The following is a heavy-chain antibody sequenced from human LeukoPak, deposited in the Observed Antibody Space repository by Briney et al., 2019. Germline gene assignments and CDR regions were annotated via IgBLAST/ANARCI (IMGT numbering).Heavy chain of an antibody. CDR3: ARGDNSGWYFFDY. V-gene: IGHV5-51*01. J-gene: IGHJ4*02. Sequence: GESLKISCKASGYSFTSHWIGWVRQMPGKGLEWMGIIYPGDSDTRYSPSFPGQVTISADKSISTAYLQWSTLQAPDTAMYYCARGDNSGWYFFDYWGQGTLVTVSS. CDR2: IYPGDSDT. D-gene: IGHD6-19*01. CDR1: GYSFTSHW.